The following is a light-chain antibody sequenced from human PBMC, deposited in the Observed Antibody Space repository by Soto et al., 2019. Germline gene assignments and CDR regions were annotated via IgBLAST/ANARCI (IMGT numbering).Light chain of an antibody. CDR3: ISYTDRQSYL. CDR1: SSDIGSYDH. CDR2: AVS. Sequence: QSVLTQPASVSGSPGQSITISCSGTSSDIGSYDHVAWHQQFPGKSPKLIIYAVSDRPSGVSDRFSGSKSGISASLTISGLQTEDEADYYCISYTDRQSYLCGTGTKVTVL. V-gene: IGLV2-14*03. J-gene: IGLJ1*01.